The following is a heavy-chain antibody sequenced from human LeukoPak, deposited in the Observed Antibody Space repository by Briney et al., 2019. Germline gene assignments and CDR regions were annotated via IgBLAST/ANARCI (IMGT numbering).Heavy chain of an antibody. Sequence: KPSETLSLTCIVAGGSISSYYWSWIRQPPGKGLEWIGYIYYSGSTNYNPTLKSRVTISVDTSKNQFSLKLSFVTAADTAVYYCARVRWYYFDYWGQGTLVTVSS. D-gene: IGHD6-13*01. CDR2: IYYSGST. J-gene: IGHJ4*02. CDR1: GGSISSYY. CDR3: ARVRWYYFDY. V-gene: IGHV4-59*01.